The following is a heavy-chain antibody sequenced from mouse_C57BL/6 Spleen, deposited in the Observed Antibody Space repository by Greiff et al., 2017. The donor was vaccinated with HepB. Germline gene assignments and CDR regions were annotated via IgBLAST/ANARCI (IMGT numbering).Heavy chain of an antibody. V-gene: IGHV1-55*01. J-gene: IGHJ1*03. CDR1: GYTFTSYW. CDR2: IYPGSGST. Sequence: QVQLQQSGAELVKPGASVKMSCKASGYTFTSYWITWVKQRPGQGLEWIGDIYPGSGSTNYNEKFKSKATLTVDTSSSTAYMQLSSLTSEDSAVYYGAAGETNSSYWYFDVWGTGTTVTVSS. D-gene: IGHD4-1*01. CDR3: AAGETNSSYWYFDV.